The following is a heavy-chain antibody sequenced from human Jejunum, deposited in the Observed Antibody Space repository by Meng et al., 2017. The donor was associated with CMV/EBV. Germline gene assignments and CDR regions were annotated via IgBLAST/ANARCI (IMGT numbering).Heavy chain of an antibody. V-gene: IGHV3-15*01. J-gene: IGHJ4*02. Sequence: EVQLVESXXDLVKXGGSLRLSCAASGFTFNSVWMNWVRQAPGKGLEWLGRIKTKSEGETTDFVAPVKGRFTISRDDSKNTLYLQMNNLKTEDTAIYYCTSRLRTTNDDWGQGTLVTVSS. CDR1: GFTFNSVW. CDR3: TSRLRTTNDD. D-gene: IGHD4-11*01. CDR2: IKTKSEGETT.